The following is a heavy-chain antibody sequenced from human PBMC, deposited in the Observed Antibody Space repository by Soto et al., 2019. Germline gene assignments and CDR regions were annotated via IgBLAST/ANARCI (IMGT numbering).Heavy chain of an antibody. J-gene: IGHJ5*02. V-gene: IGHV3-11*05. CDR1: GFIFSDYY. Sequence: QVQLVESGGGLVKPGGSLRLSCAASGFIFSDYYMSWIRRAPGKGLEWVSHISSSSSYTNYADSVKGRFTISRDNAKNSLYLQMNSLRAEDTAVYYCARPNDYGVAGGFDPWGQGTLVTVSS. CDR3: ARPNDYGVAGGFDP. D-gene: IGHD4-17*01. CDR2: ISSSSSYT.